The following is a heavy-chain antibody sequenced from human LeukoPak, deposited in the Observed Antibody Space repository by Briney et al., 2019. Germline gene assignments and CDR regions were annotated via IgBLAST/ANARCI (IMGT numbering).Heavy chain of an antibody. CDR2: IDRRGSA. CDR3: ARHIYSYYGSGNYYGNWFDP. Sequence: SETLSLTCAVYGGSFSGYFWSWIRQPPGTGLEWIGEIDRRGSATYNPSLKSRVSISVDTSKNQFSLNLSSVTAADTAVYYCARHIYSYYGSGNYYGNWFDPWGQGTLVTVSS. CDR1: GGSFSGYF. J-gene: IGHJ5*02. V-gene: IGHV4-34*01. D-gene: IGHD3-10*01.